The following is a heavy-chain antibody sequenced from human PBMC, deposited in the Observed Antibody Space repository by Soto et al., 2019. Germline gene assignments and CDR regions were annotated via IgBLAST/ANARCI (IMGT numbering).Heavy chain of an antibody. CDR2: IKSKTDGGKT. CDR3: TTVYCGGLRAVGLRYHDY. J-gene: IGHJ4*02. D-gene: IGHD5-12*01. V-gene: IGHV3-15*01. CDR1: GFTFSNAW. Sequence: GGSLRLSCAASGFTFSNAWMSWVRQAPGKGLEWVGRIKSKTDGGKTDYAAPVKGRFTISRDDSKNTLYLQMNSLKTEDTAVYYCTTVYCGGLRAVGLRYHDYWGQGTLVTVSS.